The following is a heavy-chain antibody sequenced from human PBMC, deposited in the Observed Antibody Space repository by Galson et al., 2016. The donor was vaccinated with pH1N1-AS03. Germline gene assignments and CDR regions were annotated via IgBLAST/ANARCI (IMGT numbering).Heavy chain of an antibody. CDR1: GFTFPSRW. D-gene: IGHD3-22*01. Sequence: SLRPSSAASGFTFPSRWMHWVRQAPRKGLVWVSRMNNHGAYTTYAGAVKGRLTTSRDNATGTVYLQMDSLIVDDTALYYCVKGQSYYDLDAFDVWGQGTMVTVAT. J-gene: IGHJ3*01. CDR2: MNNHGAYT. V-gene: IGHV3-74*03. CDR3: VKGQSYYDLDAFDV.